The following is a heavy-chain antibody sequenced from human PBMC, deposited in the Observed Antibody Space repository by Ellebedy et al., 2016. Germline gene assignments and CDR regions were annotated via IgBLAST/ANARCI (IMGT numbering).Heavy chain of an antibody. J-gene: IGHJ6*02. CDR3: ARDGYYYGSGYYYGMDV. V-gene: IGHV4-30-4*01. CDR1: GGSISSGDYY. CDR2: IYYSGST. D-gene: IGHD3-10*01. Sequence: SETLSLXXTVSGGSISSGDYYWSWIRQPPGKGLEWIGYIYYSGSTYYNPSLKSRVTISVDTSKNQFSLKLSSVTAADTAVYYCARDGYYYGSGYYYGMDVWGQGTTVTVSS.